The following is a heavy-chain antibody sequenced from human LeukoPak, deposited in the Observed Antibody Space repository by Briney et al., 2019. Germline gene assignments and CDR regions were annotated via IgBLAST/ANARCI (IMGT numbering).Heavy chain of an antibody. CDR1: GGSISGGGYS. CDR3: ARANTAMVGRYFDL. CDR2: IYHSGST. J-gene: IGHJ2*01. D-gene: IGHD5-18*01. V-gene: IGHV4-30-2*01. Sequence: SETLSLTCAVSGGSISGGGYSWSWIRQPPGKGLEWIGYIYHSGSTYYNPSLKSRVTISVDRSKNQFSLKLSSVTAADTAVYYCARANTAMVGRYFDLWGRGTLVTVSS.